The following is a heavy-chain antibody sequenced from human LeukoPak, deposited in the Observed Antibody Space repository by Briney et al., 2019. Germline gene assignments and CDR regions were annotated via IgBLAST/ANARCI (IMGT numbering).Heavy chain of an antibody. CDR1: VYTFSSYA. CDR2: ISGSGGST. CDR3: ANDPAAAASFY. J-gene: IGHJ4*02. Sequence: PGESLRLSCAASVYTFSSYAMSWVREAPWKGLEWVSAISGSGGSTYYADSVKGRFTISRDNSKNTLYLQMNSLRAEDTAVYYCANDPAAAASFYWGQGTLVTVSS. V-gene: IGHV3-23*01. D-gene: IGHD6-25*01.